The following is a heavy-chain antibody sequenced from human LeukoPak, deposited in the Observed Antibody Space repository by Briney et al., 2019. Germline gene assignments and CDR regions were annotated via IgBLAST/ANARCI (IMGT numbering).Heavy chain of an antibody. V-gene: IGHV4-39*01. J-gene: IGHJ5*01. D-gene: IGHD2-15*01. Sequence: SETLSLTCTVSGGSISSRSYYWGWIRQPPGKGLEWIGSIYDSGSTWHNPSLKSRVTISADTSKNQFSLKLSSVTAADTAVYYCARHPSLTYCSGGICWFDSWGQGTLVTVSS. CDR3: ARHPSLTYCSGGICWFDS. CDR1: GGSISSRSYY. CDR2: IYDSGST.